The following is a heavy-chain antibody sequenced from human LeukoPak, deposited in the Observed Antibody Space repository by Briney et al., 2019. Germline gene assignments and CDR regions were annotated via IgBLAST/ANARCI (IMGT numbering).Heavy chain of an antibody. D-gene: IGHD6-19*01. CDR2: ISTSSSYI. CDR3: ARGASVVPGIDNAFDI. V-gene: IGHV3-21*01. Sequence: GGSLRLSCAASGFTFSSYSMNWVRQAPGKGLEWVSSISTSSSYINYADSVKGRFTISRDNAKKSLYLQMNSLRAEDTALYYCARGASVVPGIDNAFDIWGQGTMVTVSS. CDR1: GFTFSSYS. J-gene: IGHJ3*02.